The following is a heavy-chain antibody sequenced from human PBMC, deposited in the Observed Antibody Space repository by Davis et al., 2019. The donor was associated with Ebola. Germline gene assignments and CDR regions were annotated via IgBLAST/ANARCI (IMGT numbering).Heavy chain of an antibody. Sequence: PGGSLRLSCAASGFTFSSYWMTWGRQTPGTGLEWVANIKQDGSQKYYVSSVKGRFTISRDNAQNSLYLQMNSLRAEDTAVYYCARQYCSDTTCDTDAFDVWGQGTWVTVSS. CDR3: ARQYCSDTTCDTDAFDV. CDR1: GFTFSSYW. J-gene: IGHJ3*01. D-gene: IGHD2-2*02. CDR2: IKQDGSQK. V-gene: IGHV3-7*01.